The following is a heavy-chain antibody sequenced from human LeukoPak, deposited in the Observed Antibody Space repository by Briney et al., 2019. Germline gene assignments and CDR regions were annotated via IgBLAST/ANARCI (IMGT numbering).Heavy chain of an antibody. CDR2: IWYDGSNK. CDR3: ARGAYYDILTGYSYYGMDV. CDR1: GFTFSSYG. J-gene: IGHJ6*02. D-gene: IGHD3-9*01. Sequence: GRSLRLSCAASGFTFSSYGMHWVRQAPGKGLEWVAVIWYDGSNKYYADSVKGRFTISRDNSKNTLYLQMNSLRAEDTAVYYCARGAYYDILTGYSYYGMDVWGQGTTVTVSS. V-gene: IGHV3-33*01.